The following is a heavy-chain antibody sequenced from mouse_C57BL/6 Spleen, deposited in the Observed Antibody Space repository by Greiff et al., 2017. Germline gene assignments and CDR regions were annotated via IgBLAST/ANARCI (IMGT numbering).Heavy chain of an antibody. CDR3: ASEFIPTVDDYIDY. D-gene: IGHD1-1*01. CDR2: INPNYGTT. J-gene: IGHJ4*01. CDR1: GYSFTDYN. Sequence: VQLQQSGPELVKPGASVKISCKASGYSFTDYNMNWVKQSNGKSLEWIGVINPNYGTTSYNQKFKGKATLTVDKSSSKAYMQLNSLTSEDSAVYYCASEFIPTVDDYIDYWGQGTSVTVSS. V-gene: IGHV1-39*01.